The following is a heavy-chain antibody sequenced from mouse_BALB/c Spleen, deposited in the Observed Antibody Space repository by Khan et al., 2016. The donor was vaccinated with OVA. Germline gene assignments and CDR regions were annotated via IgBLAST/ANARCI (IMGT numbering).Heavy chain of an antibody. CDR3: ARDAGRY. J-gene: IGHJ4*01. D-gene: IGHD3-3*01. CDR1: GYTFPEYT. V-gene: IGHV1-18*01. Sequence: VHVKQSGPELVKPGASVKISCKTSGYTFPEYTVHWVKQSLGKSLDWIGVINPKNGGTAYNQKFKGKATLTVDKSSSTAYMESRSLTSDDSAVYYCARDAGRYWGEGTSVTVAS. CDR2: INPKNGGT.